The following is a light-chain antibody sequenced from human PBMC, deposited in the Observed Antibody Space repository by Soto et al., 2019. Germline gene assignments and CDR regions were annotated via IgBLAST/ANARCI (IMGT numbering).Light chain of an antibody. CDR3: QQYSSYSLYT. J-gene: IGKJ2*01. CDR2: DAS. V-gene: IGKV1-5*01. Sequence: DIQMTQSPSTLSASVGDRVTITCRASQSISGWLAWFQQKPGKAPKLLIYDASTLDSGVPSRFSGSGSGTQFTLTISSLLPDDFASYFCQQYSSYSLYTFGQGTKLEI. CDR1: QSISGW.